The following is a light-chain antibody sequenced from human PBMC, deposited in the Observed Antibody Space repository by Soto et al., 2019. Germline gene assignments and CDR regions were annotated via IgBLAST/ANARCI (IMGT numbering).Light chain of an antibody. Sequence: EIVMTQSPATLSVSPGERATLSCRASQSVSSNLAWYQQKPGHAPRLLIYGASTRATGIPARFSGSGSGTEFTLTISSLQSEEFAVYYCQQYNNWPLTFGGGTKVEIK. CDR1: QSVSSN. J-gene: IGKJ4*01. CDR2: GAS. CDR3: QQYNNWPLT. V-gene: IGKV3-15*01.